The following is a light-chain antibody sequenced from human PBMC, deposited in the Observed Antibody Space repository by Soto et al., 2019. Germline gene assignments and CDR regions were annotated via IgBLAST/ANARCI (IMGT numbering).Light chain of an antibody. J-gene: IGLJ2*01. CDR2: DVS. V-gene: IGLV2-14*01. CDR3: SSYTSSSTV. CDR1: SSDVGGYNY. Sequence: QSALTQPAPVSGSPGQSITISCTGTSSDVGGYNYVSWYQQHPGKAPKLMIYDVSNRPSGVSNRFSGSKSGNTASLTISGLQAEDEADYYCSSYTSSSTVFGGGTKLTV.